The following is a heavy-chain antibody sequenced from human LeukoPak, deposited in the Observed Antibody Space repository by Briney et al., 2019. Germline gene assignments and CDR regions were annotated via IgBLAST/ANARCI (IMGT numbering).Heavy chain of an antibody. CDR3: TRGYSTRHFPFDS. CDR1: GFTFSSYS. V-gene: IGHV3-20*04. CDR2: VNSNGRSA. Sequence: GGSLRLSCAASGFTFSSYSMNWVRQAPGKGLEWVAGVNSNGRSAGYAAAVRGRFTISRDNYKNSLYLDMGSLRLEDTAFYYCTRGYSTRHFPFDSWGQGTLVTVSS. D-gene: IGHD2-2*01. J-gene: IGHJ4*02.